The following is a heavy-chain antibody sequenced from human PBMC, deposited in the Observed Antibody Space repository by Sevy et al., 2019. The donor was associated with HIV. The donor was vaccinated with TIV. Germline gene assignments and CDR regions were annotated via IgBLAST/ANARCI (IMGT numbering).Heavy chain of an antibody. D-gene: IGHD1-26*01. CDR2: IYYSGST. CDR3: ARDNRGARATPNSGSYTPILLFDY. J-gene: IGHJ4*02. CDR1: GGSVSSGSYY. Sequence: SETLSLTCTVSGGSVSSGSYYWSWIRQPPGKGLEWIGYIYYSGSTNYNPSLKSRVTISVDTSKNQFSLKLSSVTAADTAVYYCARDNRGARATPNSGSYTPILLFDYWGQGTLVTVSS. V-gene: IGHV4-61*01.